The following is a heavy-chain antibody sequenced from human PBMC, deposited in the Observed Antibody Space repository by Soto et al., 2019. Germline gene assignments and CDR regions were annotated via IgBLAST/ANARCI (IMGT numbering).Heavy chain of an antibody. CDR1: GFTFSDYY. CDR2: ISSSGSTI. Sequence: GGSLRLSCAASGFTFSDYYMSWIRQAPGKGLEWVSYISSSGSTIYYADSVKGRFTISRDSAKNSLYLQMNSLRAEDTAVYYCARVLVYAAPVTDWGQGTLVTVSS. CDR3: ARVLVYAAPVTD. J-gene: IGHJ4*02. V-gene: IGHV3-11*01. D-gene: IGHD2-8*01.